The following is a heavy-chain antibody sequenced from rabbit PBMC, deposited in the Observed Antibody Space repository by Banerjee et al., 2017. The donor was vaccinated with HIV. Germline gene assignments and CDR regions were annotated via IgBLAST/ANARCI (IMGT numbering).Heavy chain of an antibody. J-gene: IGHJ4*01. CDR2: IGAGSGAT. CDR1: GFSFSSGYW. D-gene: IGHD6-1*01. V-gene: IGHV1S45*01. Sequence: QEQLEESGGGLVKPEGSLTLTCKASGFSFSSGYWICWVRQAPGKGLEWIGCIGAGSGATYYASWAKGRFTISKTSSTTVTLQMTSLTAADTATYFCAREFNGYFTLWGPGTLVTVS. CDR3: AREFNGYFTL.